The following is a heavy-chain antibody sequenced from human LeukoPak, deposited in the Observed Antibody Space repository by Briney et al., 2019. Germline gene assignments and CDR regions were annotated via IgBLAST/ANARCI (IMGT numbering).Heavy chain of an antibody. J-gene: IGHJ4*02. D-gene: IGHD1-26*01. V-gene: IGHV3-23*01. Sequence: GGSLRLSCAASGFTFSSYAMSWVRQAPGKGLEWLSAISGSGSYTYYTYYADSVKGRFTVSRDDSKNTLYLQMNSLRAEDTAVYYCAKVRYSGSFHFYFDYWGQGTLVTVSS. CDR2: ISGSGSYTYYT. CDR1: GFTFSSYA. CDR3: AKVRYSGSFHFYFDY.